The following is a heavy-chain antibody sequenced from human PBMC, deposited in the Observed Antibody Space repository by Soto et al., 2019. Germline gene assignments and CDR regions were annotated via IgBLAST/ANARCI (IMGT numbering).Heavy chain of an antibody. Sequence: PSETLSLTCAVYGGSFSGYYWSWIRQPPGKGLEWIGEINHSGSTNYNPSLKSRVTISVDTSKNQFSLKLSSVTAADTAAYYCARGKATIFGVVTPYYYYGMDVWGQGTTVTVSS. CDR2: INHSGST. V-gene: IGHV4-34*01. J-gene: IGHJ6*02. CDR3: ARGKATIFGVVTPYYYYGMDV. CDR1: GGSFSGYY. D-gene: IGHD3-3*01.